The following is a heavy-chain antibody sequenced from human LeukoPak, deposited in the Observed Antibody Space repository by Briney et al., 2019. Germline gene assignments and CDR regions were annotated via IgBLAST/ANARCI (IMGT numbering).Heavy chain of an antibody. CDR3: ATVFGEYYDILTGSTPDY. CDR1: GYTLTELS. V-gene: IGHV1-24*01. CDR2: FDPEDGET. Sequence: ASVKVSCKVSGYTLTELSMRWVRQAPGKGLEWMGGFDPEDGETIYAQKFQGRVTMTEDTSTDTAYMELSSLRSEDTAVYYCATVFGEYYDILTGSTPDYWGQGTLVTVSS. J-gene: IGHJ4*02. D-gene: IGHD3-9*01.